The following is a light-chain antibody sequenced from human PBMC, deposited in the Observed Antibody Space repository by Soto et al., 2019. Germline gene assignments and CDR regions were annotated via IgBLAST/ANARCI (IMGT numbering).Light chain of an antibody. J-gene: IGKJ4*01. V-gene: IGKV3-15*01. CDR2: GAS. Sequence: EILMTQAPATLSVSPGERATLSCRASQSVSSNLAWYQQKPGQAPRLLIYGASTRATGIPARISGSGSGTEFTLTISSLQSEDFAVYYFQQYNDWPLSFGGGTKVDIK. CDR3: QQYNDWPLS. CDR1: QSVSSN.